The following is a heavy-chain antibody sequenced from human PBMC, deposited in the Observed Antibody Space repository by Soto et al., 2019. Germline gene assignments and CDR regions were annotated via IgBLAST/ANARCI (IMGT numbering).Heavy chain of an antibody. CDR2: ISGSGGST. Sequence: GGSLRLSCAASGFTFSSHAMSWVRQAPGKGLEWVSGISGSGGSTYNADSVKGRFTISRDNSKNTLYLEMNSLRAEDTAVYYCTTVVYDFWSGYPQRQFYYYYYGMDVWGQGTTVTVSS. CDR1: GFTFSSHA. J-gene: IGHJ6*02. CDR3: TTVVYDFWSGYPQRQFYYYYYGMDV. V-gene: IGHV3-23*01. D-gene: IGHD3-3*01.